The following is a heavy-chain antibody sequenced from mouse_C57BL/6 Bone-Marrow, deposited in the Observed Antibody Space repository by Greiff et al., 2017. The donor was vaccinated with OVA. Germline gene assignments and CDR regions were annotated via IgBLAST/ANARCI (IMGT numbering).Heavy chain of an antibody. CDR2: IDPETGGT. J-gene: IGHJ4*01. CDR1: GYTFTDYE. Sequence: VKVVESGAELVRPGASVTLSCKASGYTFTDYEMHWVQQTPVHGLEWIGAIDPETGGTAYNQKFKGKAILTADKSSSTAYMELRSLTSEDSAVYYCTRGYSNYYAMDYWGQGTSVTVSS. D-gene: IGHD2-5*01. CDR3: TRGYSNYYAMDY. V-gene: IGHV1-15*01.